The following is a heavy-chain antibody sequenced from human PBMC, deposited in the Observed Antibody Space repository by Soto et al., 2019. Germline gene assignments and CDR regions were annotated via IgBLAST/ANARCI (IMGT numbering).Heavy chain of an antibody. Sequence: SVKVSCKASGGTFSSYSINWVRQAPGQGLEWMGEIIPIFGTANYAQKFQGRVTITADESTSTAYMELSSLRSEDTAVYYCARDGGRHSGGIDYWGQGPLVTVSS. CDR2: IIPIFGTA. CDR1: GGTFSSYS. CDR3: ARDGGRHSGGIDY. V-gene: IGHV1-69*13. J-gene: IGHJ4*02. D-gene: IGHD2-15*01.